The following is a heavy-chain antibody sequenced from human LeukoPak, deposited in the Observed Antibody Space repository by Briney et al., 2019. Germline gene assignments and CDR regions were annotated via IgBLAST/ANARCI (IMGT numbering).Heavy chain of an antibody. D-gene: IGHD3-16*01. CDR2: ISSSSSYI. V-gene: IGHV3-21*01. Sequence: GGSLRLSCAASGFTFSSYSMNWVRHAPGKGLEWVSSISSSSSYIYYADSVKGRFTISRDNAKNSLYLQMNSLRAEDTAVYYCARDYGIDFGGSAEFDPWGQGTLVTVSS. J-gene: IGHJ5*02. CDR1: GFTFSSYS. CDR3: ARDYGIDFGGSAEFDP.